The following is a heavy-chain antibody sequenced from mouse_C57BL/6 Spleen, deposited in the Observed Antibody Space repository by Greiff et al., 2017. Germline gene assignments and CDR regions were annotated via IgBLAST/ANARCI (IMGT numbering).Heavy chain of an antibody. J-gene: IGHJ3*01. CDR2: INPGSGGT. CDR3: ARSNSDYCGSRPLFAY. CDR1: GYAFTNYL. Sequence: QVHVKQSGAELVRPGTSVKVSCKASGYAFTNYLIEWVKQRPGQGLEWIGVINPGSGGTNYNEKFKGKATLTADKSSSTAYMQLSSLTSEDSAVYFCARSNSDYCGSRPLFAYWGQGTLVTVSA. D-gene: IGHD1-1*01. V-gene: IGHV1-54*01.